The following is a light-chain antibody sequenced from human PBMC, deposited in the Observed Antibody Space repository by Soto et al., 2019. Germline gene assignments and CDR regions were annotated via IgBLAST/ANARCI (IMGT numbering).Light chain of an antibody. CDR2: XVS. V-gene: IGKV3-11*01. Sequence: LXWYQQKPGQAXRLLXYXVSNRXXGIPARFSXSGSGTXFTLTISSLEPEDFAVYYCQQRSNWPRFTFGPGTKVDIK. CDR3: QQRSNWPRFT. J-gene: IGKJ3*01.